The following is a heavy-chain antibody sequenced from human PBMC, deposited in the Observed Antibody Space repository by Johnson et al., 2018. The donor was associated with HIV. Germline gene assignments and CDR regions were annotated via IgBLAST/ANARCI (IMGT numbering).Heavy chain of an antibody. CDR2: ISSRSGITI. V-gene: IGHV3-11*01. D-gene: IGHD1-26*01. CDR3: ARWSTEGSDAFDI. Sequence: QVQLVESGGGVVRPGVSLRLSCAASGFTFSDYYMSWIRQAPGKGLEWVSYISSRSGITIYYADSVRGRFTISRDNVRNSVYLQMNSLGVEDTALYYCARWSTEGSDAFDIWGQGTMVTVSS. CDR1: GFTFSDYY. J-gene: IGHJ3*02.